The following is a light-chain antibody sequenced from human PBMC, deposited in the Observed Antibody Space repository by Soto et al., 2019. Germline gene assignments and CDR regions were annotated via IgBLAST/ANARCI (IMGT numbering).Light chain of an antibody. V-gene: IGKV1-39*01. J-gene: IGKJ1*01. CDR3: QQAYGAPPT. Sequence: IPLTQSPSSLSASLGDRLTITWRASQSITTYVNWYQQTLGEAPKLLIYAASRLQIGVPSRFSGSGSGTEFTLTISSLTPEDFETYYCQQAYGAPPTFGQGTKVDIK. CDR1: QSITTY. CDR2: AAS.